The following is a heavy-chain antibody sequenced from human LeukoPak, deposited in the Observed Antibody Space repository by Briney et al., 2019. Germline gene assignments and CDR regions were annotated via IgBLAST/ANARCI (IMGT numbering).Heavy chain of an antibody. CDR2: ISGSGENT. V-gene: IGHV3-23*01. Sequence: GGSLRLSCAASGFTFSKYAMTWVRQAPGKGLEWVSVISGSGENTDYADSVKGRFTISRDNSKNTLSLQMNSLRVEDTAVYYCAKDVTTGTLALDYWGQGTLVTVSS. CDR1: GFTFSKYA. CDR3: AKDVTTGTLALDY. J-gene: IGHJ4*02. D-gene: IGHD1-1*01.